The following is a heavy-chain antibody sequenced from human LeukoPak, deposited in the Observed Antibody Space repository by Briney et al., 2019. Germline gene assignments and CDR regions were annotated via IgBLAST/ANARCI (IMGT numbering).Heavy chain of an antibody. Sequence: GGSLRLSCAASGFTFSSYAMSWVRQAPGKGLEWGSAISGSGSSTYYADSVKGRFTISRDNSKNTLYLQMNSLRAEDTAVYYCAKDPHDYGDYDYWGQGTLVTVSS. D-gene: IGHD4-17*01. V-gene: IGHV3-23*01. CDR3: AKDPHDYGDYDY. CDR1: GFTFSSYA. CDR2: ISGSGSST. J-gene: IGHJ4*02.